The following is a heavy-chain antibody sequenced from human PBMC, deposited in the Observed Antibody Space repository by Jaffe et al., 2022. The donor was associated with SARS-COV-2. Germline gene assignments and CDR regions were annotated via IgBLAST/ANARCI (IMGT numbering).Heavy chain of an antibody. V-gene: IGHV4-39*02. CDR3: ARELLVLGSVGGSGGDV. CDR1: GGSVSSSSYY. D-gene: IGHD1-26*01. CDR2: IYYNGAT. Sequence: QLQLQESGPGLVKPSETLSLTCTVSGGSVSSSSYYWAWIRQPPGKGLEWLGTIYYNGATQYNPSLKSRLTLSVDKPKNQFSLKLISVTDADAALYYCARELLVLGSVGGSGGDVWGRGALVTVSS. J-gene: IGHJ4*02.